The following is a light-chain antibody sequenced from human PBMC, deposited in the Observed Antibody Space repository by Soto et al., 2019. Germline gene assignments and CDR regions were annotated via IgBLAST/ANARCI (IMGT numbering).Light chain of an antibody. V-gene: IGKV3D-15*01. CDR1: ETVRSN. CDR3: QQYNNWWT. J-gene: IGKJ1*01. Sequence: EIVMTQSPDTLSVSPGERATLSCRASETVRSNLAWYQQKPGQAPRLLIYAASTRATGIPARFIGNGSGTEFTLTISSLQSEDFAVYYCQQYNNWWTFGQGTKGDIK. CDR2: AAS.